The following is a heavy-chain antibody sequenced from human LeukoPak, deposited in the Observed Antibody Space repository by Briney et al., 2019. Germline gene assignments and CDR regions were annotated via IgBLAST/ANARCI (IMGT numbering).Heavy chain of an antibody. CDR3: ARGLYDSSGYDY. V-gene: IGHV4-30-2*01. D-gene: IGHD3-22*01. J-gene: IGHJ4*02. Sequence: SETLSLTCTVSGDSVRSFHWSWIRQPPGKGLEWIGYIYHSGSTYYNPSLKSRVTISVDRSKNQFSLKLSSVTAADTAVYYCARGLYDSSGYDYWGQGTLVTVSS. CDR2: IYHSGST. CDR1: GDSVRSFH.